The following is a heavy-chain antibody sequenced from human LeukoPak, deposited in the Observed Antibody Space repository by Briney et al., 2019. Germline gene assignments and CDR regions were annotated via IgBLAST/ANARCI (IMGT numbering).Heavy chain of an antibody. CDR1: GGTFTDYY. Sequence: ASVKVSCKASGGTFTDYYMHWVQQAPGKGLEWMGRVDPEDGETIYAEKFQGRVTITADTSTDTAYMELSSLRSEDTAVYYCATDLVRGNFDYWGQGTLVTVSS. J-gene: IGHJ4*02. V-gene: IGHV1-69-2*01. D-gene: IGHD3-10*01. CDR2: VDPEDGET. CDR3: ATDLVRGNFDY.